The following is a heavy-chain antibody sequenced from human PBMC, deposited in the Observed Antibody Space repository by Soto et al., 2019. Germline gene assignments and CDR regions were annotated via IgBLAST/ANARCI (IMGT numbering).Heavy chain of an antibody. CDR1: GGSISSGGYY. J-gene: IGHJ4*02. V-gene: IGHV4-31*03. CDR3: TRGSQSELLRRPHFDS. D-gene: IGHD1-26*01. Sequence: QVQLQESGPGLVKPSQTLSLTCTVSGGSISSGGYYWSWIRQHPGKGLEWIGYIYYSGCTYYNPSLDSRVTISVDTSKHQFALKLSSVSAADTAVYYCTRGSQSELLRRPHFDSWGQGTLVTVSS. CDR2: IYYSGCT.